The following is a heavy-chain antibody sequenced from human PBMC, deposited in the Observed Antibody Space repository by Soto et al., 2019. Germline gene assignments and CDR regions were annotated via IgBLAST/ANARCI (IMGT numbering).Heavy chain of an antibody. Sequence: EVQLVESGGGLVQPGGSLRLSCAASGFTFSSYEMNWVRQAPGKGLEWVSYISSSGSTIYYADSVKGRFTISRDNAKNSLYLQMNSLRAEDTAVYYCARGPRGYYYYYGMDVWGQGTTVTVS. CDR3: ARGPRGYYYYYGMDV. V-gene: IGHV3-48*03. CDR1: GFTFSSYE. D-gene: IGHD3-10*01. CDR2: ISSSGSTI. J-gene: IGHJ6*02.